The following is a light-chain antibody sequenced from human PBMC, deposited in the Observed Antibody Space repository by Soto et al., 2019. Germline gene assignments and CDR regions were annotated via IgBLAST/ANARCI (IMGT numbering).Light chain of an antibody. CDR1: QAVSAW. V-gene: IGKV1-12*01. J-gene: IGKJ4*01. CDR3: QQGASFPRT. Sequence: DIQMTQSPSSVSASVGDTVTITFRASQAVSAWLAWYQQKPGGAPKLLIYAASTLQSGVPSRFSGSGSGTDFTLTIRSLQPEDFATYYCQQGASFPRTFGRGTKV. CDR2: AAS.